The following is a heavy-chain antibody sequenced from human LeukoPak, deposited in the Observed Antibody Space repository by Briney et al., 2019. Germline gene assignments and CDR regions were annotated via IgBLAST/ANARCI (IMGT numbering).Heavy chain of an antibody. CDR2: INPNSGGT. CDR3: ARGISPLWFGELDLYGMDV. CDR1: GYIFTDYY. Sequence: VASVKVSCKASGYIFTDYYMHWVRQAPGQGLEWMGWINPNSGGTNYAQKFQGWVTMTRDTSISTAYMELSRLRSDDTAVYYCARGISPLWFGELDLYGMDVWGQGTTVTVSS. D-gene: IGHD3-10*01. J-gene: IGHJ6*02. V-gene: IGHV1-2*04.